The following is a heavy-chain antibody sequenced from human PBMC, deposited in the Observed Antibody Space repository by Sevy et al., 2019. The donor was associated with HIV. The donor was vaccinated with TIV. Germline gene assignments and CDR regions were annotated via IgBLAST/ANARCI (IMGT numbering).Heavy chain of an antibody. CDR2: IQYDGSNK. J-gene: IGHJ4*02. V-gene: IGHV3-30*02. D-gene: IGHD2-21*01. CDR1: GFSYSSYG. CDR3: VKEGGGEGGDH. Sequence: GGSLRLSCAASGFSYSSYGMHWVRQAPGKGLEWVAYIQYDGSNKEYADSVKGRFTISRDNSKNTLERQMNSLRVEDTAVYYCVKEGGGEGGDHWGQGTLVTVSS.